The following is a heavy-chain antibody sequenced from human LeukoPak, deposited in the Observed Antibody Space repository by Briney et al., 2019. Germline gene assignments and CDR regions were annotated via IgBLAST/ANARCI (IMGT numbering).Heavy chain of an antibody. Sequence: ASVKVSCKASGYTFTGYYMHWVRRAPGQGLEWMGWISAHDGTTNYALKLQDRVTMTTDTSTSTAYMELRGLRSDDTAVYYCARRSTLYSSGWFYFDYWGQGTLVTVSS. CDR2: ISAHDGTT. D-gene: IGHD6-19*01. CDR3: ARRSTLYSSGWFYFDY. J-gene: IGHJ4*02. V-gene: IGHV1-18*04. CDR1: GYTFTGYY.